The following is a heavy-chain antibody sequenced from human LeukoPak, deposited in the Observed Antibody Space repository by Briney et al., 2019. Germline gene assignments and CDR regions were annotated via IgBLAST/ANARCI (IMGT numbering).Heavy chain of an antibody. Sequence: GGSLRLSCVASGFTFSTYGMYWVRKAPGKGREWVAFIRYDGTEEDYADSVKGRFTISRDNSKNTMYLVMNSLRLEDTAVYYCAKVGWGWYQIDYWGQGTLVTVS. V-gene: IGHV3-30*02. D-gene: IGHD6-19*01. CDR1: GFTFSTYG. CDR3: AKVGWGWYQIDY. J-gene: IGHJ4*02. CDR2: IRYDGTEE.